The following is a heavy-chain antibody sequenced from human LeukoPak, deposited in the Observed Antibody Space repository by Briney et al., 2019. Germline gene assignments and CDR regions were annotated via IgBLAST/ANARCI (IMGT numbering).Heavy chain of an antibody. V-gene: IGHV1-2*02. CDR3: ARVIAAESKGVHY. D-gene: IGHD6-13*01. CDR1: GYTFTGYY. J-gene: IGHJ4*02. Sequence: ASVKVSCKASGYTFTGYYMHWVRQAPGQGLEWMGWTNPNSGGTNYVQKVQGRVTMTRDTSISTAYMELSRLRSDDTAVYYCARVIAAESKGVHYWGQGTLVTVSS. CDR2: TNPNSGGT.